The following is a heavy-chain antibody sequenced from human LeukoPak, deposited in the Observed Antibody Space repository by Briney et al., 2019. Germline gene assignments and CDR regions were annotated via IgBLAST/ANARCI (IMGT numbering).Heavy chain of an antibody. V-gene: IGHV4-38-2*02. CDR1: GYSISSGYY. J-gene: IGHJ5*02. CDR3: ARVPGPNWFDP. CDR2: MYHSGST. Sequence: SETLSLTCTVSGYSISSGYYWGWIRQPPGKGLEWIGSMYHSGSTYYNPSLKSRVTISVDTSKNQVSLKLSSVTAADTAMYYCARVPGPNWFDPWGQGTLVTVSS.